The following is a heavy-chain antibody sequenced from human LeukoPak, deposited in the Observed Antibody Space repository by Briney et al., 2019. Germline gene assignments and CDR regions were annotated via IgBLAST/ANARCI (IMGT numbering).Heavy chain of an antibody. J-gene: IGHJ4*02. CDR3: ARDSSGSYSHFDY. D-gene: IGHD1-26*01. CDR2: ISYDGSNK. V-gene: IGHV3-30*04. Sequence: GGSLRLSCAASGFIFSSYAIHWVRQAPGKGLEWVAVISYDGSNKYYADSVKGRFTISRDNSKNTLYLEMSSLRDEDTAVYYCARDSSGSYSHFDYWGQGTLVTVSS. CDR1: GFIFSSYA.